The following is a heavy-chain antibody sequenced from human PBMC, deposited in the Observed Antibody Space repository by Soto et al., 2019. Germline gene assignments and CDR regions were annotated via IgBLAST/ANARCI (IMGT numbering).Heavy chain of an antibody. V-gene: IGHV3-53*01. CDR1: GFTVSSNY. CDR3: ARGGGWRAVAAKGAFDI. Sequence: GGSLRLSCAASGFTVSSNYMSWVRQAPGKGLEWVSVIYSGGSTYYADSVKGRFTISRDNSKNTLYLQMNSLRAEDTAVYYCARGGGWRAVAAKGAFDIWGQGTMVTVSS. D-gene: IGHD6-19*01. CDR2: IYSGGST. J-gene: IGHJ3*02.